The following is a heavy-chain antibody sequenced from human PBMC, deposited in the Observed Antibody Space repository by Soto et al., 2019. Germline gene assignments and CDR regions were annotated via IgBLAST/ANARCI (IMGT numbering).Heavy chain of an antibody. Sequence: LKISCKGSGYNFPIYWIAWVRQMPGKGLEWMGIIYPGDSDTRYSPSFEGQVTISADKSIITAYLQWSSLKASDTAMYYCARQSGHYDSSGYYLPFDYWGQGTLVTVSS. J-gene: IGHJ4*02. CDR3: ARQSGHYDSSGYYLPFDY. CDR2: IYPGDSDT. CDR1: GYNFPIYW. V-gene: IGHV5-51*01. D-gene: IGHD3-22*01.